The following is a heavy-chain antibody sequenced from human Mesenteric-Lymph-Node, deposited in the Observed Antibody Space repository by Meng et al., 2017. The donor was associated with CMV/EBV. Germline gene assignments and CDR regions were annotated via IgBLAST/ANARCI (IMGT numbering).Heavy chain of an antibody. CDR1: GYTFTGYY. CDR2: INPNSGGT. V-gene: IGHV1-2*02. D-gene: IGHD2-2*01. Sequence: ASVKVSCKASGYTFTGYYINWVRQAPGQGLEWMGWINPNSGGTKYAQKFQGRVTMTSDTSIGTVYMELSRLRSDDTAIYYCARVFYSFYCTSTSCFGDSFDIWGQGTMVTVSS. J-gene: IGHJ3*02. CDR3: ARVFYSFYCTSTSCFGDSFDI.